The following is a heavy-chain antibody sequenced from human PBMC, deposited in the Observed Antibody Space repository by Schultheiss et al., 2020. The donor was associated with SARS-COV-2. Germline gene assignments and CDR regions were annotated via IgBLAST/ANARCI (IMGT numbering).Heavy chain of an antibody. D-gene: IGHD2-15*01. CDR1: GFTFSSYA. CDR2: ISGSGGST. V-gene: IGHV3-23*01. J-gene: IGHJ3*02. Sequence: GESLKISCAASGFTFSSYAMSWVRQAPGKGLEWVSAISGSGGSTSYADSVKGRFTISRDNAKNTLYLQMNSLRAEDTAVYYCAGGDCSGGSCYSYTVDAFDIWGQGTMVTVSS. CDR3: AGGDCSGGSCYSYTVDAFDI.